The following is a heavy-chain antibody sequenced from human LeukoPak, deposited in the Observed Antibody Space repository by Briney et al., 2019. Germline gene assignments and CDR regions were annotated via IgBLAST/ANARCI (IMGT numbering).Heavy chain of an antibody. V-gene: IGHV1-18*01. CDR3: VRDRDIVGVPAAPADY. Sequence: ASVKVSCKASGYTFISYGISWVRQAPGQGLEWMGWISAYNGNTKSAQKFQGRVTMTRDTSTSTAYMELRSLRSDDTAMYYCVRDRDIVGVPAAPADYWGQGTLVTVSS. CDR2: ISAYNGNT. CDR1: GYTFISYG. D-gene: IGHD2-2*01. J-gene: IGHJ4*02.